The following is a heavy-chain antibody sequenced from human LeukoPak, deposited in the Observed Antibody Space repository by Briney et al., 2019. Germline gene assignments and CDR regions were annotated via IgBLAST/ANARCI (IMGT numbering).Heavy chain of an antibody. V-gene: IGHV3-23*01. CDR3: VKTGVRFNDGTYNWFDP. Sequence: PGGSLRLSCAASGFTFSSYAMSWVRQAPGKGLEWVSAISGSGGSTYYADSVKGRFTISRDNSKNTLYLQMNSLRAEDTAVYYCVKTGVRFNDGTYNWFDPWGQGTLVNGSS. D-gene: IGHD1-1*01. CDR2: ISGSGGST. J-gene: IGHJ5*02. CDR1: GFTFSSYA.